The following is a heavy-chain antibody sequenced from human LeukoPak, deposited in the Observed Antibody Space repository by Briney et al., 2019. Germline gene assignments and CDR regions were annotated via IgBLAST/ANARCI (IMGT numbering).Heavy chain of an antibody. J-gene: IGHJ4*02. Sequence: GGSLRLSCAASGFTFSNYAMNWVRQAPGMGLGWVSFISDNGRNTYYADSVKGRFTFSRDNSKNTVYLQMNSLRAEDTAVYYCARGGYHYYDSGANYYDYWGQGNLVTVSS. V-gene: IGHV3-23*01. CDR2: ISDNGRNT. CDR3: ARGGYHYYDSGANYYDY. D-gene: IGHD3-22*01. CDR1: GFTFSNYA.